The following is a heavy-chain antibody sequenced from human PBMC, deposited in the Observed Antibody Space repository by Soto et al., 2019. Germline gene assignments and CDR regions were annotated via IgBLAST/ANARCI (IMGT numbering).Heavy chain of an antibody. Sequence: AGGSLRLSCAGSGFPFSTYEMNWVRQAPGKGLEWIAHITTSGSDMNYADSVKGRFTISRDNSKSSVFLQMNSLRVEDTAIYYCVREGRDGYNYAFDIWGQGTMVTVSS. V-gene: IGHV3-48*03. CDR3: VREGRDGYNYAFDI. D-gene: IGHD5-12*01. CDR1: GFPFSTYE. CDR2: ITTSGSDM. J-gene: IGHJ3*02.